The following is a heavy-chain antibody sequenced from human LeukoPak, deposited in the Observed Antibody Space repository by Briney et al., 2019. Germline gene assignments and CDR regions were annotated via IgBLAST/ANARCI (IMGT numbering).Heavy chain of an antibody. CDR2: IYTSGST. V-gene: IGHV4-61*02. CDR3: ARHSLLITVAGTDY. D-gene: IGHD6-19*01. CDR1: GGSISSGSYY. Sequence: PSQTLSLTCTVSGGSISSGSYYWSWIRQPAGKGLEWIGRIYTSGSTNYNPSLKSRVTISVDTSKNQFSLKLRSATAADTAVYYCARHSLLITVAGTDYWGQGTLVTVSS. J-gene: IGHJ4*02.